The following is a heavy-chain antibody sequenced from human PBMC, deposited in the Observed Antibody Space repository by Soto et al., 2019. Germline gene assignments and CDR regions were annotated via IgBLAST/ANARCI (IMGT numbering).Heavy chain of an antibody. D-gene: IGHD3-10*01. V-gene: IGHV4-34*01. J-gene: IGHJ6*02. CDR2: INNSGST. CDR1: GGSFSGYY. Sequence: QVQLQQWGAGLLKPSETLSLTCAVYGGSFSGYYWSWIRQPPGKGLELIGEINNSGSTNYNPSLKSRVTRSVDTSKNPFPLKLSSVTAADTAVYYCARGQVNYDGSGRYRGYGMDVWGQGTTVTVSS. CDR3: ARGQVNYDGSGRYRGYGMDV.